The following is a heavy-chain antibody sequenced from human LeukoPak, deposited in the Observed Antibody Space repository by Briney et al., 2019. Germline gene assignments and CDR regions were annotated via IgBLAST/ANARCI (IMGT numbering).Heavy chain of an antibody. CDR2: IYTSGST. CDR1: GGSVNSGSYY. J-gene: IGHJ5*02. CDR3: ARYVIPYSSGWSRGLWFDP. Sequence: PSETLSLTCTVSGGSVNSGSYYWSWIRQPAGKGLEWIGRIYTSGSTNYNPSLKSRVTISVDTSKNQFSLKLSSVTAADTAVYYCARYVIPYSSGWSRGLWFDPWGQGTLVTVSS. V-gene: IGHV4-61*02. D-gene: IGHD6-19*01.